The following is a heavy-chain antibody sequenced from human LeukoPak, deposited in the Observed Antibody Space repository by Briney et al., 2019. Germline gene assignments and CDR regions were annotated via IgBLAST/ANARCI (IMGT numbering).Heavy chain of an antibody. V-gene: IGHV1-69*13. CDR2: IIPIFGTA. CDR1: GGTFSSYA. Sequence: ASVKVSCKASGGTFSSYAISWVRQAPGQGLEWMGGIIPIFGTANYAQKFQGRVTITADESTSTAYMELSSLRSEDTAVYYCARISSATSTVTSPDFDYWGQGTLVTVSS. J-gene: IGHJ4*02. CDR3: ARISSATSTVTSPDFDY. D-gene: IGHD4-17*01.